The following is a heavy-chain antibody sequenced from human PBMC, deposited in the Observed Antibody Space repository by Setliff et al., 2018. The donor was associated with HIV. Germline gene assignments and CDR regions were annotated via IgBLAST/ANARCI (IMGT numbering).Heavy chain of an antibody. Sequence: SETLSLTCAVSGGSISSGGYSWSWIRQPLGKGLEWIGYIFHSGSTYYNPSLKSRVTISVDRSKNQFSLNVTSVTAADTAVYYCARIPQLLDYAMDVWGQGTTVTVSS. CDR2: IFHSGST. J-gene: IGHJ6*02. D-gene: IGHD2-2*01. CDR1: GGSISSGGYS. CDR3: ARIPQLLDYAMDV. V-gene: IGHV4-30-2*01.